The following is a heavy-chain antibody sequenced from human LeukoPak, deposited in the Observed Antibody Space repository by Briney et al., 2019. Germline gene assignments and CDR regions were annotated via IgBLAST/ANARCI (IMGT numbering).Heavy chain of an antibody. CDR1: GYTFTTYA. D-gene: IGHD5-18*01. CDR3: ARDMGSLKIQTPPDAFDI. CDR2: INTNTGNP. V-gene: IGHV7-4-1*02. Sequence: ASVKVSCKASGYTFTTYAMNWVRQAPGQGLEWMGWINTNTGNPTYAQGFTGRFVFSLDTSVSTAYLQISSRKAEDTAVYYCARDMGSLKIQTPPDAFDIWGQGTMVTVSS. J-gene: IGHJ3*02.